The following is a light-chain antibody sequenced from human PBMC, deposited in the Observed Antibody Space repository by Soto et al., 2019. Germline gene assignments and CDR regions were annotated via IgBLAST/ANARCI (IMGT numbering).Light chain of an antibody. J-gene: IGKJ4*01. Sequence: EVVLTQSPATVSLSPGERATLSCRASQSVGKYLAWYQQRPGQAPRLLMFDVSYRATGTPARFSGSGSGTDFTLTIRCLESEHFAVYDCQQRTNWYITFGGEIRVEVK. CDR1: QSVGKY. CDR2: DVS. CDR3: QQRTNWYIT. V-gene: IGKV3-11*01.